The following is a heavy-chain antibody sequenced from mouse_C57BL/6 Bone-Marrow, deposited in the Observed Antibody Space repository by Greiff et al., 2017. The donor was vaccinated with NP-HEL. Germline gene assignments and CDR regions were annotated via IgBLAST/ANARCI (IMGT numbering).Heavy chain of an antibody. V-gene: IGHV1-66*01. Sequence: QVQLKESGPELVKPGASVKISCKASGYSFTSYYIHWVKQRPGQGLEWIGWIYPGSGNTKYNEKFKGKATLTADTSSSTAYMQLSSLTSEDSAVYYCARGYYYGSSPFAYWGQGTLVTVSA. CDR2: IYPGSGNT. J-gene: IGHJ3*01. CDR3: ARGYYYGSSPFAY. CDR1: GYSFTSYY. D-gene: IGHD1-1*01.